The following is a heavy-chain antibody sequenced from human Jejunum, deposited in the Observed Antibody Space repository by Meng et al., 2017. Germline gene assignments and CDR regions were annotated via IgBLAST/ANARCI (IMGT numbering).Heavy chain of an antibody. D-gene: IGHD2-2*01. V-gene: IGHV4-30-4*01. Sequence: QVQAQEPGPGLVNPSQSPSRTFTVSGGSISSGEYFWSWIRQPPGKGLEWIGYMDYRGSTFYNPSLKSRVTISVDTSKNQFSLKLSSVTAADTAVYFCARGELLWDYWGQGTLVTVSS. CDR3: ARGELLWDY. CDR2: MDYRGST. J-gene: IGHJ4*02. CDR1: GGSISSGEYF.